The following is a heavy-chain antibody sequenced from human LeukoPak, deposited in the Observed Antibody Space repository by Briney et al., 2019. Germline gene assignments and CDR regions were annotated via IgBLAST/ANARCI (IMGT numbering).Heavy chain of an antibody. D-gene: IGHD2-2*01. Sequence: GASVKVPCKASGYTFTGYYMHWVRQAPGQGLEWMGWINPNSGGTNYAQKFQGRVTMTRDTSISTAYMELSRLRSDDTAVYYCARVPAAIYYGMDVWGQGTTVTVSS. CDR1: GYTFTGYY. V-gene: IGHV1-2*02. CDR3: ARVPAAIYYGMDV. CDR2: INPNSGGT. J-gene: IGHJ6*02.